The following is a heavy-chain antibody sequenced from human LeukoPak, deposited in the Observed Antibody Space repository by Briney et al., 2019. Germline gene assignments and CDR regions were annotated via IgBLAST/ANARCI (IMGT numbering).Heavy chain of an antibody. J-gene: IGHJ4*02. CDR1: GGSFSGYY. CDR3: ASGRAIVATRLDY. Sequence: SETLSLTCAVYGGSFSGYYWSWIRQPPGKGLEWIGEINHSGSTNYNPSLKSRVTISVDTSKNQFSLKLSSVTAADTAVYDCASGRAIVATRLDYWGQGTLVSVSS. CDR2: INHSGST. D-gene: IGHD5-12*01. V-gene: IGHV4-34*01.